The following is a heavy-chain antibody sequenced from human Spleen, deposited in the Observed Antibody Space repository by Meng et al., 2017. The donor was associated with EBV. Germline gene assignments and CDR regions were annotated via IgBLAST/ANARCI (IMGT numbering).Heavy chain of an antibody. J-gene: IGHJ5*02. CDR3: ARDVGLDWFDP. Sequence: QVQLQGAGPGLVKPSETLALTCAVSGGSINIAGYYWSWIRRPPGKGLEWIGYISYIGKTLYNPSLKSRVPISRDTSKNQFSLNLSSVTAADTAVYYCARDVGLDWFDPWGQGTLVTVSS. CDR2: ISYIGKT. D-gene: IGHD2-15*01. CDR1: GGSINIAGYY. V-gene: IGHV4-30-4*01.